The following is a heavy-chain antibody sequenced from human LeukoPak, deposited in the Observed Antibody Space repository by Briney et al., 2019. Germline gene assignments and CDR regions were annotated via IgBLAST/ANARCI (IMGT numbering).Heavy chain of an antibody. CDR1: GGSISSSSYY. D-gene: IGHD6-13*01. CDR2: IYYSGST. CDR3: ASTSSSWSGYFDY. J-gene: IGHJ4*02. V-gene: IGHV4-39*07. Sequence: SETLSLTCTVSGGSISSSSYYWGWIRQPPGKGLEWIGSIYYSGSTYYNPSLKSRVTISVDTSKNQFSLKLSSVAAADTAVYYCASTSSSWSGYFDYWGQGTLVTVSS.